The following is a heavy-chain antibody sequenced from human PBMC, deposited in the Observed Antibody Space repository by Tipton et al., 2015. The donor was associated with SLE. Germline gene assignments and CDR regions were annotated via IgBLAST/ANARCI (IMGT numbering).Heavy chain of an antibody. D-gene: IGHD4-17*01. J-gene: IGHJ2*01. CDR2: IYSSGDR. V-gene: IGHV4-61*02. CDR3: ARGSDGEYVGYFDV. CDR1: GGSIDSGSFY. Sequence: TLSLTCTVSGGSIDSGSFYWSWIRQSAGRGLEWIGRIYSSGDRDYNPSLRSRVTMSIDASQNRVFLRLKSVSAADTAVYYGARGSDGEYVGYFDVWGPGTLVTVSS.